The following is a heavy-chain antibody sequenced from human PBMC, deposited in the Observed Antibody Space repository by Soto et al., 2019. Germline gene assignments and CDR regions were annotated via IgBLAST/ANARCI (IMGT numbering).Heavy chain of an antibody. V-gene: IGHV4-59*11. CDR2: IYYTGST. CDR3: ARANWYSEY. CDR1: GGSTNNHY. Sequence: QVHLQESGPGLVKPSETLSLTCTVSGGSTNNHYWSWIRQPPGEGLEWIGYIYYTGSTNYNPSLKSRVTMSVDTSKNQFSLNLASLTAADTAIYYCARANWYSEYWGQGTLVTVSS. J-gene: IGHJ4*02. D-gene: IGHD7-27*01.